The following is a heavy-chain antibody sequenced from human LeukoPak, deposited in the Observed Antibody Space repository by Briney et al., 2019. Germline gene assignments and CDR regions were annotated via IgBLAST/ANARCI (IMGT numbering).Heavy chain of an antibody. D-gene: IGHD2-15*01. CDR2: ISGSGGST. CDR1: GFTFRSNA. Sequence: PGGSLRLSCAASGFTFRSNAMSWVRQAPGKGLEWVSSISGSGGSTYYADSVKGRFTISRDNSKNTLYLKMNSLRAEDTAVYYCAKDTRFDYWGQGSLVTVSS. J-gene: IGHJ4*02. V-gene: IGHV3-23*01. CDR3: AKDTRFDY.